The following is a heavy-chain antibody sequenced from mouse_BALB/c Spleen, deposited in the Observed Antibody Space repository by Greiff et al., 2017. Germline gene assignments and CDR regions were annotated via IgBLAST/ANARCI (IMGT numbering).Heavy chain of an antibody. Sequence: QGTLKVSGPGILQPSQTLSLTCSFSGFSLSTSGMGVSWIRQPSGKGLEWLAHIYWDDDKRYNPSLKSRLTISKDTSRNQVFLKITSVDTADTATYYCARRGYYGSSYDYYAMDYWGQGTSVTVSS. J-gene: IGHJ4*01. CDR1: GFSLSTSGMG. D-gene: IGHD1-1*01. V-gene: IGHV8-12*01. CDR2: IYWDDDK. CDR3: ARRGYYGSSYDYYAMDY.